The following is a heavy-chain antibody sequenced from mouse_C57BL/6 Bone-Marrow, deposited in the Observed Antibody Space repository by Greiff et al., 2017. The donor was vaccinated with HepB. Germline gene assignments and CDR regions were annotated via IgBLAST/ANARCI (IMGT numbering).Heavy chain of an antibody. CDR1: GFSLTSYA. Sequence: VKLMESGPGLVAPSQSLSITCTVSGFSLTSYAISWVRQPPGKGLEWLGVIWTGGGTNYNSALKSRLSISKDNSKSQVFLKMNSLQTDDTARYYCARKGGYYVYYAMDYWGQGTSVTVSS. D-gene: IGHD2-3*01. V-gene: IGHV2-9-1*01. CDR3: ARKGGYYVYYAMDY. J-gene: IGHJ4*01. CDR2: IWTGGGT.